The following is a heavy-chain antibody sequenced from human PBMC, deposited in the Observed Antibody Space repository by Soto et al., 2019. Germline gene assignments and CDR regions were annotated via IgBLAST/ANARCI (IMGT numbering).Heavy chain of an antibody. Sequence: PSETLSLTCTVSGGSISSYYWSWIRQPPGKGLEWIGYIYYSGSTNYNPSLKSRVTISVDTSKNQFSLKLSSVTAADTAVYYCARTGYCSGGSCYPFDYWGQGTLVTVS. CDR1: GGSISSYY. CDR2: IYYSGST. J-gene: IGHJ4*02. D-gene: IGHD2-15*01. V-gene: IGHV4-59*01. CDR3: ARTGYCSGGSCYPFDY.